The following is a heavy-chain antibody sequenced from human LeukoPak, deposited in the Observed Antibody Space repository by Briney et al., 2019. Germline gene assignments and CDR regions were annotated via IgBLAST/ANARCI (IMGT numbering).Heavy chain of an antibody. CDR1: GGSISSYY. V-gene: IGHV4-59*08. CDR2: IYYSGST. CDR3: ARQGLALDY. J-gene: IGHJ4*02. D-gene: IGHD6-19*01. Sequence: PSETLSLTCTVSGGSISSYYWSWIRQPPGKGLEWIGYIYYSGSTNYNPSLKSRVTISVDTSKNQFSLKPSSVTAADTAVYYCARQGLALDYWGQGTLVTVSS.